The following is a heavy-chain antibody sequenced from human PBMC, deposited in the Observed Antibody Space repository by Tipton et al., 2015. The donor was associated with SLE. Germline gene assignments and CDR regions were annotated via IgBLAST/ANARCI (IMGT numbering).Heavy chain of an antibody. CDR2: IYYSGST. Sequence: TLSLTCTVSGVSISSYYWSWIRQPPGKGLEWIGYIYYSGSTYYNPSLKSRVTISVDTSKNQFSLKLSSVTAADTAVYYCARRIGEAFEIWGQGTMVSVSS. J-gene: IGHJ3*02. CDR3: ARRIGEAFEI. CDR1: GVSISSYY. D-gene: IGHD3-10*01. V-gene: IGHV4-59*12.